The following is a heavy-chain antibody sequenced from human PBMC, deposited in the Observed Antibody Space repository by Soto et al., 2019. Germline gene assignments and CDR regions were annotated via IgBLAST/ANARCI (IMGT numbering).Heavy chain of an antibody. V-gene: IGHV3-30*03. Sequence: GGSLRLSCAASGFTFSSYGMHWVRQAPGKGLEWVAVISYDGSNKYYADSVKGRFTISRDNSKNTLYLQMNSLRAEDTAVYYCARDRSHSSSGFDPWGQGTLVTVSS. J-gene: IGHJ5*02. D-gene: IGHD6-13*01. CDR3: ARDRSHSSSGFDP. CDR1: GFTFSSYG. CDR2: ISYDGSNK.